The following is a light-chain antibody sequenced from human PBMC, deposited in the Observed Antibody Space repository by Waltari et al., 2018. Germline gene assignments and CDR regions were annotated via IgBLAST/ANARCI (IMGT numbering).Light chain of an antibody. V-gene: IGKV2-30*02. J-gene: IGKJ2*01. Sequence: DVVMTQSPLSLPVTLGQPASISCSSSQSPIPSHGDTYLSWFQKRPGQSPRRLIYKVSKRGSGVPDRFSGSGSGTDFTLKISRVEAEDVGVYYCMQSKHWPYTFGLGTKLEIK. CDR2: KVS. CDR1: QSPIPSHGDTY. CDR3: MQSKHWPYT.